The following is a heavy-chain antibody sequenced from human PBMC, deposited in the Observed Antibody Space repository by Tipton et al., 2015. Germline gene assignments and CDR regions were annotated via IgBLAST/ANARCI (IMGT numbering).Heavy chain of an antibody. J-gene: IGHJ6*02. CDR3: ARDRIAVAGHYYYFYYGMDV. CDR1: GGSISSYY. V-gene: IGHV4-59*01. Sequence: LRLSCTVSGGSISSYYWSWIRQPPGKGLEWIGYIDYSGSTNYNPSLKSRVTISVDTSKNQFSLKLSSVTAADTAVYYCARDRIAVAGHYYYFYYGMDVWGQGTTVTVSS. CDR2: IDYSGST. D-gene: IGHD6-19*01.